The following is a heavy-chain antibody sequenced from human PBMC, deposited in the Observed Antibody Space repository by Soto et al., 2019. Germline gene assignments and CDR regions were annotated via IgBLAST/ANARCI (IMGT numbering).Heavy chain of an antibody. J-gene: IGHJ5*02. V-gene: IGHV4-30-4*01. CDR2: IYYSGST. CDR3: ARGRVTMVRGGLFNWFDP. D-gene: IGHD3-10*01. CDR1: GGSISSGDYY. Sequence: SETLSLTCTVSGGSISSGDYYWSWIRQPPGKGLEWIGYIYYSGSTNYNPSLKSRVTISVDTSKNQFSLKLSSVTAADTAVYYCARGRVTMVRGGLFNWFDPWGQGTLVTVSS.